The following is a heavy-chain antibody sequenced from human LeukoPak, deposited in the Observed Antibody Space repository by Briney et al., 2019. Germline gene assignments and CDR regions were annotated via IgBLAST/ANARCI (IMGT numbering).Heavy chain of an antibody. CDR1: GFTFSTYA. J-gene: IGHJ4*02. D-gene: IGHD3-22*01. CDR3: ARGRYDSSGSYSLFDY. V-gene: IGHV3-23*01. Sequence: PGGSLRLSCAASGFTFSTYAMSWVRQAPGKGPEWVSAISGSGGSTYYADSVKGRFTISRDNSKNTLYLQMNSLRAEDTAVYYCARGRYDSSGSYSLFDYWGQGTLVTVSS. CDR2: ISGSGGST.